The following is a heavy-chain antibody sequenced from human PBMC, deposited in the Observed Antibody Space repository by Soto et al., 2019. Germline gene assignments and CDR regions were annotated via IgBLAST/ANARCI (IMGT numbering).Heavy chain of an antibody. CDR1: GGSLSSSNW. CDR3: ARSIVVVPAAPPDWFDP. J-gene: IGHJ5*02. CDR2: IYHSGST. Sequence: SETLSLTCAVSGGSLSSSNWWSWVRQPPGKGLEWIGEIYHSGSTNYNPSLKSRVTISVDKSKNQFSLKLSSVTAADTAVYYCARSIVVVPAAPPDWFDPWGQGTLVTVS. D-gene: IGHD2-2*01. V-gene: IGHV4-4*02.